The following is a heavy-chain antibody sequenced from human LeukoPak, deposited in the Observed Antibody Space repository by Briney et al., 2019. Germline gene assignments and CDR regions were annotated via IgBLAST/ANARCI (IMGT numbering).Heavy chain of an antibody. J-gene: IGHJ4*02. Sequence: ASVKVSCKASGYTFTDYYIHWVRQAPGQGLEWMAWINPNSGGTYYAQNFHDRITLTRDTSISTAYMELSRLGSDDTAIYYCARANALYCSSTSCFFDYWGQGTLVTVSS. D-gene: IGHD2-2*01. CDR2: INPNSGGT. CDR1: GYTFTDYY. V-gene: IGHV1-2*02. CDR3: ARANALYCSSTSCFFDY.